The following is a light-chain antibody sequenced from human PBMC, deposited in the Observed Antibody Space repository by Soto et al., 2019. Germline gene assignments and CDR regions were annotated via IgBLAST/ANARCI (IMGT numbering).Light chain of an antibody. CDR1: QSISSW. Sequence: DIQMTQSPSTLSASVGDRVTITCRASQSISSWLAWYQQKPGKAPKLLISDASRLESGVPSRFSGSGSGTEFTLTISSLQPDDFATYYCQQHNSYPSTFGQGTKVDIK. CDR2: DAS. J-gene: IGKJ2*01. V-gene: IGKV1-5*01. CDR3: QQHNSYPST.